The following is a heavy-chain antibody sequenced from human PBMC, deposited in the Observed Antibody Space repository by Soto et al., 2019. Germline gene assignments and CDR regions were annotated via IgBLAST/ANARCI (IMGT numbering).Heavy chain of an antibody. CDR2: MNPNSGNT. D-gene: IGHD5-18*01. Sequence: SVKVSFKSSGYSFINYDIYWVRQATGQGLEWMGWMNPNSGNTATSKKFLGRVTMTRDTSISTAYLELRSLISEDTALYFCARGSGYTYEHLGMDVWGQGTKVTVYS. CDR3: ARGSGYTYEHLGMDV. V-gene: IGHV1-8*01. CDR1: GYSFINYD. J-gene: IGHJ6*02.